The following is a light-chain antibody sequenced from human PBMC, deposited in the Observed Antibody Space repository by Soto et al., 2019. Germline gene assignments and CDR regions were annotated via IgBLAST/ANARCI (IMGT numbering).Light chain of an antibody. J-gene: IGKJ1*01. CDR3: QQYGSSPRT. CDR2: GAS. CDR1: QSVSSSY. V-gene: IGKV3-20*01. Sequence: EIALTQSPGTLSFSQGERATLSCRASQSVSSSYLAWYQQKPGQAPRLLIYGASSRATGIPDRFSGSGSGTDFTLTISRLEPEDCAVYYCQQYGSSPRTFGQRAKVDIK.